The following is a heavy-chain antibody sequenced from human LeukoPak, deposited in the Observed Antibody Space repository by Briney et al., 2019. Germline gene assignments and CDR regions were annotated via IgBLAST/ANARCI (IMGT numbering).Heavy chain of an antibody. CDR3: VRGGTPGYSSGRIDY. D-gene: IGHD6-19*01. Sequence: PGGSLRLSCVASGFTVSSNYMSWVRQAPGKGLEWVPVIYSTGNTYYADSVKGRFTISRHNSKNTLYLQMNSLRVEDTAVYYCVRGGTPGYSSGRIDYWGQGTLVTVSS. V-gene: IGHV3-53*04. CDR2: IYSTGNT. CDR1: GFTVSSNY. J-gene: IGHJ4*02.